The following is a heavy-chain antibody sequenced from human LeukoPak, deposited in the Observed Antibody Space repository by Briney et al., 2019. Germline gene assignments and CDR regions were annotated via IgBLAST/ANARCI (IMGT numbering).Heavy chain of an antibody. CDR2: IYPGDSDT. CDR3: ARMLLVRGAFDY. CDR1: GYRFTSYW. Sequence: GEPLKISCKGSGYRFTSYWIGWVGQMPGKGLEWMGIIYPGDSDTRYSPSFQGQVTISADKSISTAYLQWSSLKASDTAMYYCARMLLVRGAFDYWDQGTLVTVSS. V-gene: IGHV5-51*01. D-gene: IGHD2-15*01. J-gene: IGHJ4*02.